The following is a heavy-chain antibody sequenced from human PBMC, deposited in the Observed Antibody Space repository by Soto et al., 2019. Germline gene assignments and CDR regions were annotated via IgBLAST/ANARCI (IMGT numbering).Heavy chain of an antibody. CDR1: GFTFSSYG. Sequence: PGWSLRLSCAASGFTFSSYGMHWVRQAPGKGLEWVAVIWYDGSNKYYADSVKGRFTISRDNSKNTLYLQMNSLRAEDTAVYYCARDSCPDKLLFLEWNTLAYGLDVWGQGTTVTVS. CDR3: ARDSCPDKLLFLEWNTLAYGLDV. CDR2: IWYDGSNK. J-gene: IGHJ6*02. V-gene: IGHV3-33*01. D-gene: IGHD3-3*01.